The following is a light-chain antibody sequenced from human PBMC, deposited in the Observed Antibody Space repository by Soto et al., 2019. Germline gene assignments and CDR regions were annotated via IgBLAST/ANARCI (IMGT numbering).Light chain of an antibody. CDR3: QQYGSSVT. J-gene: IGKJ5*01. V-gene: IGKV3-20*01. Sequence: EIVLTQSPGTLSLSPGERATLSCRASQSVSSSYLAWCQQKPGQAPRLLIYGASSRATGIPDRFRCRGAGKDFTPPLQRIEAEDFGGYYCQQYGSSVTFGQGTRLEIK. CDR1: QSVSSSY. CDR2: GAS.